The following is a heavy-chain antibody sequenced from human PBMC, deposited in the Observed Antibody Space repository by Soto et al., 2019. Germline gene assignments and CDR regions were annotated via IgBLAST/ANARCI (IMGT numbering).Heavy chain of an antibody. Sequence: QAELEQSGAEVKKPGASVKVSCKASGYTFTTYGITWVRQAPGLGLEWLGRISVYNGNTDYAQKFQGRVTMTTDTSTNTAYMDLRSLGSDDTAMYYCASGNTVTGYNYEGLDVWGQGTTVTVSS. CDR3: ASGNTVTGYNYEGLDV. V-gene: IGHV1-18*01. CDR1: GYTFTTYG. D-gene: IGHD4-17*01. J-gene: IGHJ6*02. CDR2: ISVYNGNT.